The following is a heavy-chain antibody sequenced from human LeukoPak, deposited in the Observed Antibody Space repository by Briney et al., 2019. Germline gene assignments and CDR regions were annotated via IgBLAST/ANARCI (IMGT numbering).Heavy chain of an antibody. CDR1: GFTFSSYG. D-gene: IGHD3-3*01. Sequence: GGSLRLSCSASGFTFSSYGMHWVRQAPGKGLEWVAFIRYDGSNKYYADSVKGRFTISRDNSKNTLYLQMISLRAEDTAVYYCAKDLTIFGVVITDVDYWGQGTLVTVSS. CDR2: IRYDGSNK. CDR3: AKDLTIFGVVITDVDY. V-gene: IGHV3-30*02. J-gene: IGHJ4*02.